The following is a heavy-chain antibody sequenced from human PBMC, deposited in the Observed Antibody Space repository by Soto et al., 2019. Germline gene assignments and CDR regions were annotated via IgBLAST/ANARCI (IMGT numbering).Heavy chain of an antibody. CDR3: ARGDGYSYGEGMDV. CDR1: GFTFSSYS. CDR2: ISSSSSTI. J-gene: IGHJ6*02. Sequence: EVQLVESGGGLVQPGGSLRLSCAASGFTFSSYSMNWVRQAPGKGLEWVSYISSSSSTIYYAASVKGRFTISRDNAKNSLCLQMNSLRAEDTAVYYCARGDGYSYGEGMDVWGQGTTVTVSS. D-gene: IGHD5-18*01. V-gene: IGHV3-48*01.